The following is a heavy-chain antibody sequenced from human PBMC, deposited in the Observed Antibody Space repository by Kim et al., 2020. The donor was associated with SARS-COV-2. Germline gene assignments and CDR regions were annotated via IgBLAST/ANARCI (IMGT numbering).Heavy chain of an antibody. Sequence: GGSLRLSCGGSGFSFDAHDMHWVRQVAGKGLEWVSFINYKGDKTYYADSVAGRFTISRDNSKNSLYLQMNSLRDEDSASYYCARDIGMGGLPAYGMKVWGQGTTVTVSS. J-gene: IGHJ6*02. CDR3: ARDIGMGGLPAYGMKV. CDR1: GFSFDAHD. CDR2: INYKGDKT. D-gene: IGHD2-15*01. V-gene: IGHV3-43D*04.